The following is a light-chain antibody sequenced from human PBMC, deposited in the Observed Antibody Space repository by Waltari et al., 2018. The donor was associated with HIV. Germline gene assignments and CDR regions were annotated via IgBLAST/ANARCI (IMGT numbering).Light chain of an antibody. CDR3: AAWDDSLSVL. Sequence: QSVLTQPPSASGPPGQRVTIPCSASSSNIGSNYVYWYQQLPGTAPKLLSYRNNQRPSGVPDRFSGSKSGTSASLAISGLRSEDEADYYCAAWDDSLSVLFGGGTKLTVL. J-gene: IGLJ2*01. CDR2: RNN. CDR1: SSNIGSNY. V-gene: IGLV1-47*01.